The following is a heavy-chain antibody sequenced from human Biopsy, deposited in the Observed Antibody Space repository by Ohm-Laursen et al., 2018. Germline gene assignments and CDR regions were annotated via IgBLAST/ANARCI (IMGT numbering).Heavy chain of an antibody. CDR1: GFKFDNYG. CDR2: ISYDGYNK. V-gene: IGHV3-30*18. J-gene: IGHJ4*02. D-gene: IGHD2-21*01. CDR3: AKDGGPYCGGCELDY. Sequence: SSLRLSCAASGFKFDNYGMHWVRQTPGKGLESVALISYDGYNKWYADSVKGRFTISRDNSKNTLYLQMNSLRVEDTAVYYCAKDGGPYCGGCELDYWGQGTLVTVSS.